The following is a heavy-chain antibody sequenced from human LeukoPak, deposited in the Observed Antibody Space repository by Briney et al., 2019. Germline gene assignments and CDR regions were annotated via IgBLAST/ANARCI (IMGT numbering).Heavy chain of an antibody. CDR2: IRSKVYGGTP. Sequence: PGGSLRLSWAASGFTFSSYGMTWVRQAPGKGLEWVGFIRSKVYGGTPEYAASVKGRFTISRDDSKGIAYLQMNSLKTEDTAVYYCTRDQTPYYWGQGTLVTVSS. J-gene: IGHJ4*02. CDR3: TRDQTPYY. CDR1: GFTFSSYG. V-gene: IGHV3-49*04.